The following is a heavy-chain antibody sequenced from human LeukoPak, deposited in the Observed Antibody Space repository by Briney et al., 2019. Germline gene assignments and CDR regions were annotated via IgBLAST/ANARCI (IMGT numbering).Heavy chain of an antibody. Sequence: SSETLSLTCAVYGGSFSGYYWSWIRQPPGKGLEWVANINQDGREKYYVGSVKGRFTISRDNAESSVYLQMNSLRAEDTAVYYCARDQGVHCSGGSCTAFDIWGQGTMVTVSS. D-gene: IGHD2-15*01. V-gene: IGHV3-7*01. CDR1: GGSFSGYY. CDR2: INQDGREK. J-gene: IGHJ3*02. CDR3: ARDQGVHCSGGSCTAFDI.